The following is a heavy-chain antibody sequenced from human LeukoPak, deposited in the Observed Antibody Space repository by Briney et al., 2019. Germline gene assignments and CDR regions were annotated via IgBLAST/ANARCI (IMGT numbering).Heavy chain of an antibody. J-gene: IGHJ5*02. CDR3: ARVGGDCTNGVVLCRPTAENNWFDP. D-gene: IGHD2-8*01. Sequence: LVKVSFKASGGTFSSYAISWVRQAPGQGLEWMGGILPFFDTANYARKFQGRVTITADESTSTAYMELSSMRSEDTAVYYCARVGGDCTNGVVLCRPTAENNWFDPWGQGTLVTVSS. CDR1: GGTFSSYA. V-gene: IGHV1-69*01. CDR2: ILPFFDTA.